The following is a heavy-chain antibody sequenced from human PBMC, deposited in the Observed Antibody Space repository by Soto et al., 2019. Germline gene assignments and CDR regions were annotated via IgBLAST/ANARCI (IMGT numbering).Heavy chain of an antibody. V-gene: IGHV3-30*18. CDR2: ISYDGSNK. CDR1: GFTFSSYG. Sequence: GGSLRLSCAASGFTFSSYGMHWVRQAPGKGLEWVAVISYDGSNKYYADSVKGRFTISRDNSKNTLYLQMNSLRAEDTAVYYCAKDLSMVDYYYYYGMDVWGQGTTVTVSS. D-gene: IGHD3-10*01. CDR3: AKDLSMVDYYYYYGMDV. J-gene: IGHJ6*02.